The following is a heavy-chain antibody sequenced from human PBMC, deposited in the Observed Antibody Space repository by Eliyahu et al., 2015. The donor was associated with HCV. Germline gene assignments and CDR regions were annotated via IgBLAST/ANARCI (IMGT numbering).Heavy chain of an antibody. D-gene: IGHD5-12*01. V-gene: IGHV3-64*02. CDR1: GFTFSSYA. CDR3: ARAMGYNYFEY. CDR2: ISSNGGSX. Sequence: EVQLVESGEGLVXPGXSLXLSCAASGFTFSSYAMXWVRQAPGKGLEYVSGISSNGGSXHYADSVKGRATISRDNSKNTLYLQMGSLRAEDMAVYYCARAMGYNYFEYWGQGTLVTVSS. J-gene: IGHJ4*02.